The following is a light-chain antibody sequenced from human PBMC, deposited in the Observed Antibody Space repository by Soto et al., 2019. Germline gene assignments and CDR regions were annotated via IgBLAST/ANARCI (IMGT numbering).Light chain of an antibody. CDR2: DAS. J-gene: IGKJ1*01. V-gene: IGKV3-11*01. CDR1: QSISTY. CDR3: QQLTDWPPQWT. Sequence: EILLTQSPVTLSLSPGQRATLSCRASQSISTYLAWYQVKPGQAPRLLIYDASSRATGVPARFSGSGSGTDFTLTISSLEPEDFAVYYCQQLTDWPPQWTFGQGTKVDIK.